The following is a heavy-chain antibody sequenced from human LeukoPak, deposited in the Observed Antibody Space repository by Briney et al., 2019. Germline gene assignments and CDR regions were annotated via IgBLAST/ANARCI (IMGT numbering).Heavy chain of an antibody. CDR1: GGSISSYY. CDR3: ARAQGVIAASGGDP. J-gene: IGHJ5*02. V-gene: IGHV4-59*08. CDR2: IYYSGST. D-gene: IGHD6-6*01. Sequence: PSETLSLTCTVSGGSISSYYWSWIRQPPGKGLEWIGYIYYSGSTNYNPSLKSRVTISVDTSKNQFSLKLSSVTAADTAVYYCARAQGVIAASGGDPWGQGTLVTVSS.